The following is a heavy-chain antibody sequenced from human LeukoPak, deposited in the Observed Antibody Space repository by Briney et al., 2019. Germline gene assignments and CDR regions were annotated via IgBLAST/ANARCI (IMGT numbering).Heavy chain of an antibody. CDR3: ARHGPDSGYKEHFDY. CDR2: MCYSGSS. Sequence: SETLSLTCRVSGGSISGSSYYWGWIRQPPGKGLEWIGSMCYSGSSYYNPSLKSRVTISVDTSKNQFSLRLSSVTAADTAVYYCARHGPDSGYKEHFDYWGQGTLVTVSS. CDR1: GGSISGSSYY. V-gene: IGHV4-39*01. D-gene: IGHD1-14*01. J-gene: IGHJ4*02.